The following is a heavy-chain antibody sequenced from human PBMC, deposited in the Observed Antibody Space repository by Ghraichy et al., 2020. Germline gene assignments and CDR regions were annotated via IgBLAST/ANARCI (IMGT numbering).Heavy chain of an antibody. CDR3: ARGRSGFYYDSSGWVDY. CDR2: IYPGDSDT. D-gene: IGHD3-22*01. Sequence: GESLNISCKGSGYSFTSYWIGWVRQMPGKGLEWMGIIYPGDSDTRYSPSFQGQVTISADKSISTAYLQWSSLEASDTAMYYCARGRSGFYYDSSGWVDYWGQGTLVTVSS. J-gene: IGHJ4*02. CDR1: GYSFTSYW. V-gene: IGHV5-51*01.